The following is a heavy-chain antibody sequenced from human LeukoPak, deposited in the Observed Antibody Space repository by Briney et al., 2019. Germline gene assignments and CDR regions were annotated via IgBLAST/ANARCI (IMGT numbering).Heavy chain of an antibody. CDR3: ARGVDY. J-gene: IGHJ4*02. CDR1: GGSFSGYY. CDR2: INHSGST. V-gene: IGHV4-34*01. Sequence: SETLSLTCAGYGGSFSGYYWSWIRQPPGKGLEWIGEINHSGSTNYNPSLKSRVTISVDTSKNQFSLKLSSVTAADTGLYYCARGVDYWGQGTVVTVSS.